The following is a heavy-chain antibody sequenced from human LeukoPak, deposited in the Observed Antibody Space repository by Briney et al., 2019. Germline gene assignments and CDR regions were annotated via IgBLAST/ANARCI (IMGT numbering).Heavy chain of an antibody. J-gene: IGHJ4*02. Sequence: PSETLSLTCSVSGGSISSTAYYWGWIRQPPGKGLEWIGSIYYTGITYYNPSLKSRVTISLDTSRNQFPLKLNSVTAPETAVYYCVGRRGDGDYRPEYWGQGTLVTVSS. CDR1: GGSISSTAYY. CDR3: VGRRGDGDYRPEY. CDR2: IYYTGIT. V-gene: IGHV4-39*01. D-gene: IGHD4-17*01.